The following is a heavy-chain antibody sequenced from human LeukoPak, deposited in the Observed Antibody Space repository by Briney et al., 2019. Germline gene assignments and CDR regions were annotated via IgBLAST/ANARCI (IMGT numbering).Heavy chain of an antibody. CDR2: INPSGGST. V-gene: IGHV1-46*01. Sequence: GASVKVSCKASGYTFTSYYMHWVRQAPGQGLEWMGIINPSGGSTSYAQKFQGRVTMTRDMSTSTVYMELSSLRSEDTAVYYCARGFSVQLERRYYYYYMDVWGKGTTVTISS. CDR1: GYTFTSYY. J-gene: IGHJ6*03. D-gene: IGHD1-1*01. CDR3: ARGFSVQLERRYYYYYMDV.